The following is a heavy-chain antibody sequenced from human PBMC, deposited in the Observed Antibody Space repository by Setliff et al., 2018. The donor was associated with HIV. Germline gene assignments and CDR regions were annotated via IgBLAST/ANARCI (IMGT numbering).Heavy chain of an antibody. CDR2: IFHDGTT. V-gene: IGHV4-38-2*02. Sequence: SETLSLTCVVSGYSISSGYYWGWIRQSPGKGLEWIGNIFHDGTTYYSPSLKSRVTISVDTSKNQFSLKLSSVTAADTAVYYCARDGITIFGTRGGWFDPWGQGTLVTVSS. J-gene: IGHJ5*02. CDR3: ARDGITIFGTRGGWFDP. D-gene: IGHD3-3*01. CDR1: GYSISSGYY.